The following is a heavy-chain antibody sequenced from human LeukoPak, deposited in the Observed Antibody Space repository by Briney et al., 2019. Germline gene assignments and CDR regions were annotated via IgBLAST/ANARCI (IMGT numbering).Heavy chain of an antibody. CDR1: GFTFSSYA. Sequence: PGGSLRLSCGASGFTFSSYAMHWVRQAPSKGLEWVAVISYDGSNKYYADSVKGRFTISRDNSKNTLYLQMNSLRAEDTAVYYCARDRTRWIQPGGCIDVWGKGTTVTVSS. CDR3: ARDRTRWIQPGGCIDV. V-gene: IGHV3-30-3*01. D-gene: IGHD5-18*01. CDR2: ISYDGSNK. J-gene: IGHJ6*03.